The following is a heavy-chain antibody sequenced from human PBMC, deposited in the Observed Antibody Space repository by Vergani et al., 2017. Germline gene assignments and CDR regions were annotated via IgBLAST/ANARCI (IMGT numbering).Heavy chain of an antibody. Sequence: QITLKESGPTLVKPTQTLTLTCTFSGFSLTTRGVAVGWIRQPPGKALEWLAIVFWDDDKRYSPSLRNRVTITRDTSRNQVVLKMTNIDPVDTATYYCTHRPDCSVGHGYDDYWGQGTLVTVSS. V-gene: IGHV2-5*02. CDR1: GFSLTTRGVA. CDR3: THRPDCSVGHGYDDY. CDR2: VFWDDDK. D-gene: IGHD2-15*01. J-gene: IGHJ4*02.